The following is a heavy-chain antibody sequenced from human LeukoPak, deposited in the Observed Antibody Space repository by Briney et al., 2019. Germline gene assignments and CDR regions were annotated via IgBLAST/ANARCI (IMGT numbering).Heavy chain of an antibody. CDR3: ARDPDFYGSGSYYKVNWFDP. CDR1: GFTFSDYY. J-gene: IGHJ5*02. V-gene: IGHV3-11*01. D-gene: IGHD3-10*01. CDR2: ISSSGSTI. Sequence: PGGSLRLSSAASGFTFSDYYISWIRQAPGKGLEWVSYISSSGSTIYYADSVKGRFTISRDNAKNSLYLQMNSLRAEDTAVYYCARDPDFYGSGSYYKVNWFDPWGQGTLVTVSS.